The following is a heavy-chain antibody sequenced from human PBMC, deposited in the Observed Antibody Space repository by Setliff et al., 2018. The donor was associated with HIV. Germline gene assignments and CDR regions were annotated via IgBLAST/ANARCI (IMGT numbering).Heavy chain of an antibody. Sequence: SETLSLTCNVSGVSFTSSTYYWGWVRQPPGKGLEWIGSIYYSGTTYYKSSLKSRVTISVDTSESHFSLRLSSVSAADTGVYYCAIRDRSFDFWTGYYQRDFWSQGTLVTVSS. J-gene: IGHJ4*02. V-gene: IGHV4-39*02. CDR2: IYYSGTT. D-gene: IGHD3-3*01. CDR1: GVSFTSSTYY. CDR3: AIRDRSFDFWTGYYQRDF.